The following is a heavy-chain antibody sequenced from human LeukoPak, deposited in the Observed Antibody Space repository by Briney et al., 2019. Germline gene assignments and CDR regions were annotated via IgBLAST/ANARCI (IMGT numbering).Heavy chain of an antibody. CDR2: MYISGNT. CDR3: ARAYSSSSNWFDP. J-gene: IGHJ5*02. CDR1: GGSIRSYY. Sequence: SETLSLTCSVSGGSIRSYYWSWIRQPAGKGLEWIGRMYISGNTNYNPSLKSRVTMSVDTSKNQFSLKLTSVTAADTAVYYCARAYSSSSNWFDPWGQGTLVTVSS. V-gene: IGHV4-4*07. D-gene: IGHD6-6*01.